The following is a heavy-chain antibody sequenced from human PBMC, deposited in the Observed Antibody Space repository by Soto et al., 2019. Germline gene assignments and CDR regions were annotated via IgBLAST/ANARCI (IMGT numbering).Heavy chain of an antibody. J-gene: IGHJ4*02. CDR1: GFTFSTYG. Sequence: ESGGGVVQPGRSLRLSCAASGFTFSTYGMHWVRQAPGKGLEWVALIWYDGTKKYFADSVKGRFTISRDNSKNTLSLQMNSLRAEDTAVYYCARADGSSWYVDYWGQGTLVTVSS. CDR2: IWYDGTKK. V-gene: IGHV3-33*01. D-gene: IGHD6-13*01. CDR3: ARADGSSWYVDY.